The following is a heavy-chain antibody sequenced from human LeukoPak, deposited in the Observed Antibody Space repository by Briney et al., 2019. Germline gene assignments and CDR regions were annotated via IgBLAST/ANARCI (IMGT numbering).Heavy chain of an antibody. CDR3: ARIGGNEWLRPSGSS. J-gene: IGHJ5*02. V-gene: IGHV3-69-1*01. CDR2: ISSSSTI. D-gene: IGHD5-12*01. Sequence: GGSLRLSCAASGFTFSNAWMSWVRQAPGKGLEWVSYISSSSTIYYADSVKGRFTISRDNAKNSLYLQMNSLRDEDTAVYYCARIGGNEWLRPSGSSWGQGTLVTVSS. CDR1: GFTFSNAW.